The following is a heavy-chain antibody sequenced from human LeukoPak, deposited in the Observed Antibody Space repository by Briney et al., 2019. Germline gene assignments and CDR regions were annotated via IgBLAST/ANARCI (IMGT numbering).Heavy chain of an antibody. CDR2: IYYSGST. CDR1: GFTFSSYA. V-gene: IGHV4-59*01. D-gene: IGHD6-13*01. CDR3: ARSQQLAYFDY. Sequence: GSLRLSCAASGFTFSSYAMSWVRQAPGKGLEWIGYIYYSGSTNYNPSLKSRVTISVDTSKNQFSLKLSSVTAADTAVYYCARSQQLAYFDYWGQGTLVTVSS. J-gene: IGHJ4*02.